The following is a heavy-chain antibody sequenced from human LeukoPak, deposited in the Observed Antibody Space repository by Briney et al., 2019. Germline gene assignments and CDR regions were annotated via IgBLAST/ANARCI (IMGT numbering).Heavy chain of an antibody. CDR3: AKDLNYDFWSGLAN. V-gene: IGHV3-30*18. D-gene: IGHD3-3*01. CDR2: ISYDGTNK. CDR1: GFTFSSYG. J-gene: IGHJ4*02. Sequence: GGSLRLSCAVSGFTFSSYGMHWVRQAPGKGLEWMAVISYDGTNKYYADSVKGRFTISRDNSKNTLYLQMNSLRAEDTAVYYCAKDLNYDFWSGLANWGQGTLVTVSS.